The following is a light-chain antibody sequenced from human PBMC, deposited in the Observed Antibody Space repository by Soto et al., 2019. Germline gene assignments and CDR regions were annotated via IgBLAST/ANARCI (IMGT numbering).Light chain of an antibody. CDR2: VGTGGIVG. J-gene: IGLJ2*01. V-gene: IGLV9-49*01. Sequence: QPVLTQPPSASASLGASVTLTCTLSSGYSNYKVDWYQQRPGKGPRFVMRVGTGGIVGSKGDGIPDRFSVLGSGLNRYLTIKNIQEEDESVYHCGADHGSGSNFVVVFGGGTKVTVL. CDR1: SGYSNYK. CDR3: GADHGSGSNFVVV.